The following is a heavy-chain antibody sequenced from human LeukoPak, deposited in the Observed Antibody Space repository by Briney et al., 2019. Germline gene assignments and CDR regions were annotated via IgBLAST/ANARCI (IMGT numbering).Heavy chain of an antibody. V-gene: IGHV3-21*06. CDR1: GFPFSPYW. CDR3: ARPFYYDSNGGEGMDV. J-gene: IGHJ6*02. Sequence: GGSLRLSCAASGFPFSPYWMHWVRQAPGKGLELVSSITTSGTYIYYADSVKGRFTISRDNAKNSLYLQMNSLRAEDTAVYYCARPFYYDSNGGEGMDVWGQGTTVTVSS. D-gene: IGHD3-22*01. CDR2: ITTSGTYI.